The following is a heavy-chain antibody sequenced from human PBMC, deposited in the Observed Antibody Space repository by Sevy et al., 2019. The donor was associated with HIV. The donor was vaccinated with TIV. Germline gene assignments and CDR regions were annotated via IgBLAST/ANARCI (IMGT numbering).Heavy chain of an antibody. V-gene: IGHV1-24*01. CDR2: YDPEDGET. J-gene: IGHJ4*02. CDR1: GYSVSDLS. Sequence: ASVKVSCKVSGYSVSDLSIHWVRQAPGKGLEWMGGYDPEDGETIYAQKFQGRVTMTEDTSTDTAYMELSSLRSEDTAVYYCEGARSGYDYWGQGTLVTVSS. D-gene: IGHD5-12*01. CDR3: EGARSGYDY.